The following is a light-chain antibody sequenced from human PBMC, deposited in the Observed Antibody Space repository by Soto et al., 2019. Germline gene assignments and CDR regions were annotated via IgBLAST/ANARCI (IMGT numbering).Light chain of an antibody. V-gene: IGLV2-14*01. CDR3: SSYTSSSTLV. CDR2: EVS. CDR1: SSDVGGYNY. Sequence: VLAQPASVSGSPGQSITISCTGTSSDVGGYNYVSWYQQHPGKAPKLMIYEVSNRPSGVSNRFSGSKSGNTASLTISGLQAEDEADYYCSSYTSSSTLVFGTGTKVTVL. J-gene: IGLJ1*01.